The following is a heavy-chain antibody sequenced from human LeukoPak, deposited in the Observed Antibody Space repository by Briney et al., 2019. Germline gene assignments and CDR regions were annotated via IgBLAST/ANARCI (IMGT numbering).Heavy chain of an antibody. CDR2: INPNSGGT. CDR3: ARGYCSGGGCSVLDAFDG. D-gene: IGHD2-15*01. J-gene: IGHJ3*01. Sequence: ASVTVSFKASGYTFTVYYMHWVRQAPGQGLEWMGWINPNSGGTNYAQKFQGRVTMTRDTSISTAYMELSRLRSEDTAIYYCARGYCSGGGCSVLDAFDGWGQGTMVTVSS. CDR1: GYTFTVYY. V-gene: IGHV1-2*02.